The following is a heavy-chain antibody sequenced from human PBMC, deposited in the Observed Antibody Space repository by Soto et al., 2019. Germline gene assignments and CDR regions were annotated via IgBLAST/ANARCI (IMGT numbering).Heavy chain of an antibody. CDR3: VRDGGQ. D-gene: IGHD3-16*01. CDR2: INSDASTT. J-gene: IGHJ4*02. CDR1: GFTFSSSW. V-gene: IGHV3-74*03. Sequence: EVQLVESGGGLVQPGGSLRLSCAASGFTFSSSWMHWVRQAPGKGLVWVSRINSDASTTTYADSVKGRFTISRDNAKNTLYLQMNSLRADATAVYYCVRDGGQWGQGTLVTVSS.